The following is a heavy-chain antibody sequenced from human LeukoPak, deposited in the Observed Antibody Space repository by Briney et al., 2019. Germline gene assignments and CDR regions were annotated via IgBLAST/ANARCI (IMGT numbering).Heavy chain of an antibody. CDR1: GYIFTDYC. D-gene: IGHD3-10*01. Sequence: ASVKVSCKASGYIFTDYCLHWVRQAPGQGLEWMGWINPNNGGTKYAQKFQGRVTMTRDTSIGTAYMDLSRLRSDDTAVYYCARDNYGSGSYYKCRGQGTMVTVSS. CDR3: ARDNYGSGSYYKC. V-gene: IGHV1-2*02. CDR2: INPNNGGT. J-gene: IGHJ3*01.